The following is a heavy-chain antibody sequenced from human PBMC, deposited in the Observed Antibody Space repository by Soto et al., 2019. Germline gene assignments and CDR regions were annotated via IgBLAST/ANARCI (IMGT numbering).Heavy chain of an antibody. J-gene: IGHJ6*02. V-gene: IGHV1-8*01. D-gene: IGHD6-13*01. Sequence: QVQLVQSGAEVKKPGASVKVSCKASGYTFTSYDINWVRQATGQGLEWMGWMNPNSGNTGYAQKFQGRVTMTRNTSISTAYMELSSLGSEDTAVYYCARDSSSWFSPFYYYYGMDVWGQGTTVTVSS. CDR1: GYTFTSYD. CDR2: MNPNSGNT. CDR3: ARDSSSWFSPFYYYYGMDV.